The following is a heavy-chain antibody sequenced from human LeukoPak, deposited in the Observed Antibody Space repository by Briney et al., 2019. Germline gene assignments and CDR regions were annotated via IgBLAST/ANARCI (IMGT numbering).Heavy chain of an antibody. CDR1: GFTFSSYW. D-gene: IGHD6-6*01. J-gene: IGHJ3*02. V-gene: IGHV3-7*01. CDR3: ATDYSSSSGRAFDI. CDR2: IKQDGSEK. Sequence: PGGSLRLSCAASGFTFSSYWMSWVRQAPGKGLEWVANIKQDGSEKYYVDSVKGRFTISRDNAKNSVYLQVNSLRVEDTAVYYCATDYSSSSGRAFDIWGQGTMVTVSS.